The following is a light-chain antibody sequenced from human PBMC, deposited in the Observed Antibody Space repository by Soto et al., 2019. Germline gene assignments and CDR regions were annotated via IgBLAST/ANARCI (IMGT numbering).Light chain of an antibody. CDR3: LQHHDYPWT. CDR1: QGVSNY. J-gene: IGKJ1*01. V-gene: IGKV1-17*03. CDR2: APS. Sequence: DVEMTQSQSSLSASVGDRVTITCRASQGVSNYVAWFQQKPGKDPKRLIFAPSALQSGVPSRFSGSGSGTAFTLTISSLQPEDFATYFCLQHHDYPWTFGQGTKVDI.